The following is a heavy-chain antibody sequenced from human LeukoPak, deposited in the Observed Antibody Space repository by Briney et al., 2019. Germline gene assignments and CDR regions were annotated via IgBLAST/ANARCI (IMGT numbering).Heavy chain of an antibody. J-gene: IGHJ5*02. CDR2: IYSGGST. Sequence: PGGPLRLSCAASGFTVSSNYMSWVRQAPGKGLEWVSVIYSGGSTYYADSVKGRFAISRDNSKNTLYLQMNSLRAEDTAVYYCARSAVGIAAAGDNWFDPWGQGTLVTVSS. CDR1: GFTVSSNY. V-gene: IGHV3-53*01. CDR3: ARSAVGIAAAGDNWFDP. D-gene: IGHD6-13*01.